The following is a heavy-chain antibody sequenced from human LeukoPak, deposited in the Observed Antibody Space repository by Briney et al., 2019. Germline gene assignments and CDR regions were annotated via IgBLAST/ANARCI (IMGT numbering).Heavy chain of an antibody. D-gene: IGHD3-22*01. CDR3: ARASFKSSGYSA. J-gene: IGHJ5*02. CDR1: GGSISSGSYY. V-gene: IGHV4-61*02. Sequence: PSETLSLTCTVSGGSISSGSYYWSWIRQPAGKGLEWIGRIYTSGSTNYNPSLKSRVTMSVDTSKNQFSLKLSSVTAADTAVYYCARASFKSSGYSAWGQGTLVTVSS. CDR2: IYTSGST.